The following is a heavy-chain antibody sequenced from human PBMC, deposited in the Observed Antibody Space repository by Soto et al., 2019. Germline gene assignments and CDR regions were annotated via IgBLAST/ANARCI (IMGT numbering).Heavy chain of an antibody. V-gene: IGHV3-23*01. CDR3: AKDPVEYESGSYPFDY. CDR2: ISGSGGST. CDR1: GFTFSSYA. Sequence: PGGSLRLSCAASGFTFSSYAMSWVRQAPGKGLEWVSAISGSGGSTYYADSVKGRFTISRDNSKNTLYLQMNSLRAEDTAVYYCAKDPVEYESGSYPFDYWGQGTLVTVSS. J-gene: IGHJ4*02. D-gene: IGHD1-26*01.